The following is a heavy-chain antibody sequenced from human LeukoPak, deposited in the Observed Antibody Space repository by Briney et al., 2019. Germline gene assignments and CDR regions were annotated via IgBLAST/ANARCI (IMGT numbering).Heavy chain of an antibody. CDR1: GFSLSTSGVG. CDR2: IYWDDDK. J-gene: IGHJ3*02. CDR3: AHYCSGGSCYAFDI. Sequence: ESGPTLVKPTQTLTLTCTFSGFSLSTSGVGVGWIRQPPGKALEWLALIYWDDDKRYSPSLKSRLTITNDTSKNQVVLTMTNMDPVDTATYYCAHYCSGGSCYAFDIWGQGTMVTVSS. V-gene: IGHV2-5*02. D-gene: IGHD2-15*01.